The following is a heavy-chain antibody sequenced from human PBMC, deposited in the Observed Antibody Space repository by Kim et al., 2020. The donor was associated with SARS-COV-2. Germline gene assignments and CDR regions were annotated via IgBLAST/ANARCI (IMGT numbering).Heavy chain of an antibody. Sequence: GGSLRLSCAASGFTFSSYEMNWVRQAPGKGLEWVSYIIGSGTTIYYADSVRGRFTISRDNDKNSLYLQMNSLRAEDTAVYYCARGPNYSPFDYWGQGTLVPASS. V-gene: IGHV3-48*03. CDR1: GFTFSSYE. CDR3: ARGPNYSPFDY. J-gene: IGHJ4*02. D-gene: IGHD4-4*01. CDR2: IIGSGTTI.